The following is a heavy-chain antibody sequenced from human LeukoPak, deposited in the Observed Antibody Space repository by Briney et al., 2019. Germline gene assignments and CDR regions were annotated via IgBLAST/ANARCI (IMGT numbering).Heavy chain of an antibody. CDR1: GGSISPYY. CDR2: VSYSGNT. V-gene: IGHV4-59*08. D-gene: IGHD1-14*01. J-gene: IGHJ4*02. CDR3: VRHIGRTTYDY. Sequence: SETLSLTCSVPGGSISPYYWSWIRQPPGKGLEWIGYVSYSGNTNYNTSLESRVTISVDTSKNHFSLTLRSVTAADTAVYYCVRHIGRTTYDYWGQGTLVTVSS.